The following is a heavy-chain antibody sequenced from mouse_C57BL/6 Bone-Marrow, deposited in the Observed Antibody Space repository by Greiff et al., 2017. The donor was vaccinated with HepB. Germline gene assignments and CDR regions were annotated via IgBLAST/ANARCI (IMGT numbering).Heavy chain of an antibody. V-gene: IGHV1-74*01. CDR2: IHPSDSDT. Sequence: QVQLQQSGAELVKPGASVKVSCKASGYTFTSYWMHWVKQRPGQGLELIGRIHPSDSDTNYNQKFKGKATLTVDKSSSTAYMQLSSLTSEDSAVYYCAIGAWFAYWGQGTLVTVSA. CDR3: AIGAWFAY. CDR1: GYTFTSYW. J-gene: IGHJ3*01.